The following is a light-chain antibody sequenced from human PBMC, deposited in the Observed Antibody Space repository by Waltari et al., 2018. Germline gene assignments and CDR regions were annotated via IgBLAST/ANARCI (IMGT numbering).Light chain of an antibody. V-gene: IGKV1-39*01. CDR1: PRINKY. J-gene: IGKJ1*01. CDR3: QQTASSPPIT. CDR2: SVS. Sequence: DIRLTQSPSSLSASIGDRVVIPCLASPRINKYLNWYQKKSGQAPRLLISSVSTLHSGVPSRFSGSGFDTVFTLTINNLQYDDSATYFCQQTASSPPITFGQGTKVE.